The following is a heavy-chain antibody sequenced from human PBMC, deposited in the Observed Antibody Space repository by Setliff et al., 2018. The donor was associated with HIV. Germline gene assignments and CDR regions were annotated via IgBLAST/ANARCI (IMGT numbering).Heavy chain of an antibody. J-gene: IGHJ4*02. V-gene: IGHV3-7*01. CDR1: GFRFRSYW. CDR2: VKQDGTET. D-gene: IGHD3-22*01. CDR3: AKTFYYDSSGNHNFEY. Sequence: PGGSLRLSCAASGFRFRSYWMSWVRQAPGKGLESVANVKQDGTETLYVDSVKGRFTISRDNANNLVYLQMNSLRVEDTAVYYCAKTFYYDSSGNHNFEYWGQGTLVTVSS.